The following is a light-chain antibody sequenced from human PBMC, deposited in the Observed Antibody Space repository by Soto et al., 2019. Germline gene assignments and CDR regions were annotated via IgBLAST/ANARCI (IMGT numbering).Light chain of an antibody. CDR2: DVD. V-gene: IGLV2-11*01. J-gene: IGLJ1*01. CDR1: STDIGAYNY. CDR3: CSNAGRPDV. Sequence: SVLTQPRSVSGSPGQSVAISCTGTSTDIGAYNYVSWYQQHPGKAPKVMIYDVDKRPSGVPDRFSGSKSGNTASLTISDLQTEDEADYYCCSNAGRPDVFGTGTKVTVL.